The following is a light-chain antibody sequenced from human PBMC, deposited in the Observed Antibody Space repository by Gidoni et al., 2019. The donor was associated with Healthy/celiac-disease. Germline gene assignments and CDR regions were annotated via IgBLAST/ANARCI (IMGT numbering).Light chain of an antibody. J-gene: IGLJ2*01. CDR3: CSYAGSSTV. CDR1: SSDVGSYNL. CDR2: EVS. V-gene: IGLV2-23*02. Sequence: QSALPQPASVSGSPAQSITISCTGTSSDVGSYNLVSWYQQHPGKAPKLMIYEVSKRPSGVSNRFSGSKSGNTAALTISGLQAEDEADYYCCSYAGSSTVFGGGTKLTAL.